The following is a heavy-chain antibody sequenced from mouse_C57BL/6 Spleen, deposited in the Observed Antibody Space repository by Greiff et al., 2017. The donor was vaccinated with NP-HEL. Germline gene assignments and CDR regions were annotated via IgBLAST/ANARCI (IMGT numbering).Heavy chain of an antibody. CDR2: IWSGGST. D-gene: IGHD3-3*01. CDR1: GFSLTSYG. Sequence: VHLVESGPGLVQPSQCLSITCTVSGFSLTSYGVHWVRQSPGKGLEWLGVIWSGGSTDYNAAFISRLSISKDNSKSHVFFKMNSLQADDTAIYYCARTGDLYAMDYWGRGTSVTVSS. J-gene: IGHJ4*01. V-gene: IGHV2-2*01. CDR3: ARTGDLYAMDY.